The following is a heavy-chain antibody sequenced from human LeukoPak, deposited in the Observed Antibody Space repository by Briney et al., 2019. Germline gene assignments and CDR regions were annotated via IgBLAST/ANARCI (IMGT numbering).Heavy chain of an antibody. Sequence: GGSLRLSCVASGFIFSNYGIHWVRQFPGKGLEWVAFIRYDASDKYYADSVRGRFAISRDNSKNKVYLQMNSLRAEDTAVYYCAKRYHDFWSGYYYYYMDVWGKGTTVTVSS. CDR1: GFIFSNYG. V-gene: IGHV3-30*02. J-gene: IGHJ6*03. CDR3: AKRYHDFWSGYYYYYMDV. D-gene: IGHD3-3*01. CDR2: IRYDASDK.